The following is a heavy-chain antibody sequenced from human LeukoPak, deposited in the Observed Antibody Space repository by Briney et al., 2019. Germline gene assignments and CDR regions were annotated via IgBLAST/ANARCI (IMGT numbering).Heavy chain of an antibody. CDR2: ISYDGSNK. Sequence: PGGSLRLSCAASGFTFSSYAMHWVRQAPGKGLEWVAVISYDGSNKYHADSVKGRFTISRDNSKNTLYLQMNSLRAEDTAVYYCARELDSKLYFDYWGQGTLVIVAS. V-gene: IGHV3-30-3*01. J-gene: IGHJ4*02. CDR1: GFTFSSYA. CDR3: ARELDSKLYFDY.